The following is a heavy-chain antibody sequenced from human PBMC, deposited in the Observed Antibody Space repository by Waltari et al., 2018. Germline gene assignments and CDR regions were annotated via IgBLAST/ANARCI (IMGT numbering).Heavy chain of an antibody. J-gene: IGHJ3*01. CDR1: GLHITSNSHY. CDR3: ATYIGASVGTAAFDV. V-gene: IGHV4-39*01. CDR2: VSYSGTT. D-gene: IGHD5-12*01. Sequence: QLQLQESGPTLVRPSATLSLICRFSGLHITSNSHYWAWIRQSPGQGLEWIGTVSYSGTTYISPSLKSRVSVSRDTSKNQVSLILGSVTAADMAVYYCATYIGASVGTAAFDVWGQGTMVTVSS.